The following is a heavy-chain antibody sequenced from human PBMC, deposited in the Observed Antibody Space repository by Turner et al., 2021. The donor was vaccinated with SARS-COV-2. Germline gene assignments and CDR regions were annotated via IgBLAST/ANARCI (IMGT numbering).Heavy chain of an antibody. CDR2: FDPEDAET. CDR1: GYTPPELS. V-gene: IGHV1-24*01. J-gene: IGHJ4*02. Sequence: QVQLVQSGAEVKKPGASVKVSCKVSGYTPPELSMHWVRQAPGKGLEWMGGFDPEDAETIYAQKFQGRVTMTEDTSTDTAYMELSSLRSEDTAVYYCATGYAYCGGDCSIHYWGQGTLVTVSS. D-gene: IGHD2-21*02. CDR3: ATGYAYCGGDCSIHY.